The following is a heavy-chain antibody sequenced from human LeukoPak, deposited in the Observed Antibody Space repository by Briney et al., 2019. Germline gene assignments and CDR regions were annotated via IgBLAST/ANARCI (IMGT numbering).Heavy chain of an antibody. J-gene: IGHJ3*02. V-gene: IGHV3-53*01. D-gene: IGHD2-15*01. CDR1: GFTVSSNY. CDR3: AREPYCSGGSCYHAFDI. CDR2: IYSGGST. Sequence: GGSLRLSCAASGFTVSSNYMNWVRQAPGKGLEWVSVIYSGGSTNYADSVKGRFTIFRDNSKNTVYLQMDSLRAEDTAVYYCAREPYCSGGSCYHAFDIWGQGTMVTVSS.